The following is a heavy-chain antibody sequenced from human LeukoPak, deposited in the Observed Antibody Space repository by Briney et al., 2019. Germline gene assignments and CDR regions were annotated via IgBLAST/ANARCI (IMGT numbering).Heavy chain of an antibody. CDR1: GYTFTSYY. D-gene: IGHD3-10*01. CDR3: ARDRGYGSGNYDAFDI. V-gene: IGHV1-46*01. CDR2: INPSGGTT. J-gene: IGHJ3*02. Sequence: GASVKVSCKASGYTFTSYYMHWVRQAPGQGLEWMGIINPSGGTTSYAQKFQGRVTMTRDTSTSTVYMELSSLRSEDTAVYYCARDRGYGSGNYDAFDIWGQGTMVTVSS.